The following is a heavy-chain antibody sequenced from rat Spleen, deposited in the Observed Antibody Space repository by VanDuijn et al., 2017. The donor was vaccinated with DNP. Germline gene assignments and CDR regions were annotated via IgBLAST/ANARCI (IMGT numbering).Heavy chain of an antibody. CDR1: GFTFSYYG. V-gene: IGHV5S13*01. Sequence: EVQLVNSGGGLVQPGRSLKLSCAASGFTFSYYGMAWVRQAPKKGLEWVTSISPSGGSTYYRDSVRGRFTISRDNAKNTQYLQMDSLRSEDTATYYCAKHGDDYGYWYFDFWGPGTMVTVSS. CDR3: AKHGDDYGYWYFDF. CDR2: ISPSGGST. D-gene: IGHD1-11*01. J-gene: IGHJ1*01.